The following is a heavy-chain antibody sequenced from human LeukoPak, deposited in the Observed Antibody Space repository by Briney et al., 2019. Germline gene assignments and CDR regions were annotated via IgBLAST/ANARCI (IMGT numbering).Heavy chain of an antibody. CDR3: ARGPTGFWSGYYKWVRSLWFYP. CDR2: MNPNSGNT. Sequence: ASVKVCCKASGYTFTSYGINWVGQATGQGLEWMGWMNPNSGNTGYAQKFQGRVTMTRNTSISTAYMELSSLRSEDTAVYYCARGPTGFWSGYYKWVRSLWFYPWGQGTLVTVSS. D-gene: IGHD3-3*01. CDR1: GYTFTSYG. V-gene: IGHV1-8*01. J-gene: IGHJ5*02.